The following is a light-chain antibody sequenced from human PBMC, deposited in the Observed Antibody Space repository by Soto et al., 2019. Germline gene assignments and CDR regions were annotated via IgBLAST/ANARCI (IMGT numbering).Light chain of an antibody. CDR3: QQFNSYSPGA. CDR1: QSISSW. J-gene: IGKJ1*01. CDR2: DAS. V-gene: IGKV1-5*01. Sequence: IRVSQSPSALSASVGDRVTITCRASQSISSWLAWYQQKPGKAPKLLIYDASSLESGVPSRFSGSGSGTEFTLTISSLQPDDFATYYCQQFNSYSPGAFGQATKVHI.